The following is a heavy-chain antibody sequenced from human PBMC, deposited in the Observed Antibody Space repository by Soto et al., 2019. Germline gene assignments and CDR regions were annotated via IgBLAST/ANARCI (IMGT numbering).Heavy chain of an antibody. D-gene: IGHD5-18*01. Sequence: GWSLRLSCAASGFTFSSYWMSWVRQAPGKGLEWVADIKQDGSEKYYVDSVKGRFTISRDNAKNSLYLQMNSLRAEDTAVYYRARARGFSYGYWEYWGQGTVGTVTS. CDR1: GFTFSSYW. CDR3: ARARGFSYGYWEY. J-gene: IGHJ4*02. CDR2: IKQDGSEK. V-gene: IGHV3-7*04.